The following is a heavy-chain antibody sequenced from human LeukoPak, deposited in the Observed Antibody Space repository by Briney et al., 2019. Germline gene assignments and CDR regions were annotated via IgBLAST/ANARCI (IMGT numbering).Heavy chain of an antibody. CDR3: ARVETDNYGSDY. Sequence: SETLSLTCTVSGDSLGSGMYYWGWIRQAPGKGLTWIGSIYHSGSTFYNPSLTSRVTISVDTSKNQFSLKLSSVTAADTAVYYCARVETDNYGSDYWGQGTLVTASS. J-gene: IGHJ4*02. CDR1: GDSLGSGMYY. D-gene: IGHD3-10*01. CDR2: IYHSGST. V-gene: IGHV4-39*07.